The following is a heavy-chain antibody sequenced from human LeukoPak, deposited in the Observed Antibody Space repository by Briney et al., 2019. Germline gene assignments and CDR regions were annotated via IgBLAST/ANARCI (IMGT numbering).Heavy chain of an antibody. D-gene: IGHD5-12*01. CDR1: GFTFSSYG. Sequence: GGSLRLSCAASGFTFSSYGMHWVRQAPGKGLERVAVIWYDGSNKYYADSVKGRFTISRDNSKNTLYLQMNSLRAEDTAVYYCAKEGPDGYDFYFDYWGQGTLVTVSS. J-gene: IGHJ4*02. CDR2: IWYDGSNK. CDR3: AKEGPDGYDFYFDY. V-gene: IGHV3-33*06.